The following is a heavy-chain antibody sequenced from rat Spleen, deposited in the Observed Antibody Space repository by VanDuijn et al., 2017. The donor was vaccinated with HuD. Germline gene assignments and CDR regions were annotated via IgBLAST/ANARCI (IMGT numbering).Heavy chain of an antibody. CDR1: GFSLTDYS. CDR2: MWSGGNT. CDR3: ARENY. Sequence: EVQLKESGPGLVQSSQTLSLTCTVSGFSLTDYSVHWVRQPPGKGLEWMGIMWSGGNTVYNSALKSRLRISRDTSKSQVFLKMSSLQTEDTATYYCARENYWGQGVMVTVSS. V-gene: IGHV2S63*01. J-gene: IGHJ2*01.